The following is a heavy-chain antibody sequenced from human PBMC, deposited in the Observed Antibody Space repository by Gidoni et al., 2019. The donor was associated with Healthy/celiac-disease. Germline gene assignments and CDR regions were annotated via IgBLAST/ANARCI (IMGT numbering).Heavy chain of an antibody. CDR2: INHSGST. CDR3: ARVWCIGELRKRYYYYYGMDV. CDR1: GGSFRGYY. V-gene: IGHV4-34*01. D-gene: IGHD2-8*02. Sequence: QVQLQQWGAGLLKPSETLSLTCAVYGGSFRGYYWSWIRQPPGKGLEWIGEINHSGSTNYNPSLKSRVTISVDTSKNQFSLKLSSVTAADTAVYYCARVWCIGELRKRYYYYYGMDVWGQGTTVTVSS. J-gene: IGHJ6*02.